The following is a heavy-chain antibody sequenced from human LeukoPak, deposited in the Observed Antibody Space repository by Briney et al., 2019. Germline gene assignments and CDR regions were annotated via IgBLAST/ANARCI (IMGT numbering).Heavy chain of an antibody. Sequence: GGSLRLSCAASGFTFSSYSMNWVRQAPGKGLEWVSYISSSSSTIYYADSVKGRFTISRDNAKNSLYLQMNSLRAEDTAVYYCAKAGGYYYMDAWGKGTTVTVSS. J-gene: IGHJ6*03. CDR2: ISSSSSTI. V-gene: IGHV3-48*01. CDR3: AKAGGYYYMDA. CDR1: GFTFSSYS.